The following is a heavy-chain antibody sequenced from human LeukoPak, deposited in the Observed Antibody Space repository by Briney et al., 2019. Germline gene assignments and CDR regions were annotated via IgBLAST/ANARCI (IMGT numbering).Heavy chain of an antibody. J-gene: IGHJ1*01. CDR3: ARGDYDFWSGYYTLGYFQQ. CDR2: IIPIFGTA. D-gene: IGHD3-3*01. Sequence: SVEVSCKASGGTFSSYAISWVRQAPGQGLEWMGGIIPIFGTANYAQKFQGRVTITADESTSTAYMELSSLRSEDTAVYYCARGDYDFWSGYYTLGYFQQWGQGTLVSVSS. V-gene: IGHV1-69*13. CDR1: GGTFSSYA.